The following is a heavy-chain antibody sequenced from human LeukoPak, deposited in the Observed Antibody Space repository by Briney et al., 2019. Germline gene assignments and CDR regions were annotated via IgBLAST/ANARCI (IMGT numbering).Heavy chain of an antibody. V-gene: IGHV7-4-1*02. CDR1: GYTFTSYA. J-gene: IGHJ4*02. D-gene: IGHD4-17*01. CDR2: INTNTGNP. CDR3: ARVPTSGDYDEVDY. Sequence: ASVKVSCKASGYTFTSYAMNWVRQAPGQGLEWMGWINTNTGNPTYAQGFTGRFVFSLGTSVSTAYLQISSLKAEDTAVYYCARVPTSGDYDEVDYWGQGTLVTVSS.